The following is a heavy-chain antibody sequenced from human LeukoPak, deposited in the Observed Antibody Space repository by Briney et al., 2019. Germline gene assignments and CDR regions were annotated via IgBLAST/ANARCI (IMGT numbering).Heavy chain of an antibody. CDR2: IWYDGSNK. D-gene: IGHD2-2*01. CDR1: GFTFSSYG. V-gene: IGHV3-33*01. J-gene: IGHJ5*02. CDR3: ARDDCSSISCYHNWFDP. Sequence: PGRSLRLSCAASGFTFSSYGMHWVRQAPGKGLEWVAVIWYDGSNKYYADSVKGRFTISRDNSKNTLYLQMNSLGAEDTAVYYCARDDCSSISCYHNWFDPWGQGTLVTVSS.